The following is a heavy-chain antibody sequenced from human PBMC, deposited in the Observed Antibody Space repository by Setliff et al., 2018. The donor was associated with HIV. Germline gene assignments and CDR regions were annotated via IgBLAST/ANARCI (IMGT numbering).Heavy chain of an antibody. D-gene: IGHD3-3*01. CDR2: VYNPERI. CDR3: ARHPYYNFWSGYSYFDY. J-gene: IGHJ4*02. V-gene: IGHV4-59*08. Sequence: SETLSLTCSFSGGSISSHYWSWIRQTPGKGLEWIGTVYNPERISYNPSLRSRVTISVDTSKNQFSMKLSSVTAADTAVYYCARHPYYNFWSGYSYFDYWGQGTLVTVSS. CDR1: GGSISSHY.